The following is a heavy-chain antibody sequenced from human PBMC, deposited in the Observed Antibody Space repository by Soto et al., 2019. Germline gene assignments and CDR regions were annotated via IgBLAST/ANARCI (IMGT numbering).Heavy chain of an antibody. V-gene: IGHV1-69*13. Sequence: ALVKVSCKASGGTFSSYAISWVRQAPGQGLEWMGGIIPIFGTANYAQKFQGRVTITADESTSTAYMELSSLRSEDTAVYYCAREVYQLADAFDIWGQGTMVTVSS. CDR1: GGTFSSYA. CDR3: AREVYQLADAFDI. D-gene: IGHD1-1*01. CDR2: IIPIFGTA. J-gene: IGHJ3*02.